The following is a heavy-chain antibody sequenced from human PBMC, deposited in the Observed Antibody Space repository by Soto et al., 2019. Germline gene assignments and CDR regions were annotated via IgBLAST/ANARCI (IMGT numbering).Heavy chain of an antibody. J-gene: IGHJ4*02. D-gene: IGHD4-17*01. CDR2: IKQDGSGK. CDR1: GFTFSNYW. CDR3: AKLRGDYTVFDY. Sequence: EVQLVESGGGLVQPGGSLRLSCAPSGFTFSNYWLSWVRQAPGQGLEWVASIKQDGSGKHYVDSVTGRFTISRDNAETSLHLQMNSLRAEDTAVYYCAKLRGDYTVFDYWGQGARVTVSS. V-gene: IGHV3-7*03.